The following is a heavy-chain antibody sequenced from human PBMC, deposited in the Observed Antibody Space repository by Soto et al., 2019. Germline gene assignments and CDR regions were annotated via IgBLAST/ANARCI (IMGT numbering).Heavy chain of an antibody. CDR3: ARVRWTVAGPGHFDY. D-gene: IGHD6-19*01. CDR1: GGSISSYY. Sequence: QVQLQESGPGLVKPSETLSLTCTVSGGSISSYYWSWIRQPPGKGLEWIGYIYYSGSTNYNPSLKSRVTILVDTSKNQFSLKLSSVTAADTAVYYCARVRWTVAGPGHFDYWGQGTLVTVSS. J-gene: IGHJ4*02. CDR2: IYYSGST. V-gene: IGHV4-59*01.